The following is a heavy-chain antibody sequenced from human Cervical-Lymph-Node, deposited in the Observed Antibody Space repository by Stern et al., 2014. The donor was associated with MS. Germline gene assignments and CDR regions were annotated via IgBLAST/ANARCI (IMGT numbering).Heavy chain of an antibody. CDR2: FHFSGNS. J-gene: IGHJ6*02. D-gene: IGHD2-8*01. V-gene: IGHV4-4*07. CDR3: ARDGGFCTNRVCPKYYHSGMDV. Sequence: QLQLQESGTGLVKPSETLSLTCTVSGGFIKSYYWSWVRQSAGKGLEWIGRFHFSGNSNYNPSLKSRVPMSVDTSKSQFSLKLTSVTAADSAVYYCARDGGFCTNRVCPKYYHSGMDVWGQGTTVTVSS. CDR1: GGFIKSYY.